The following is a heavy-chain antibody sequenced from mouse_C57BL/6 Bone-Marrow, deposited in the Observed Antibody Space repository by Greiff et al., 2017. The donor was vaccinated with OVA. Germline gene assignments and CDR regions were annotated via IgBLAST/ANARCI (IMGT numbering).Heavy chain of an antibody. CDR1: GYAFTNYL. V-gene: IGHV1-54*01. CDR3: ARTTQDYSPDY. CDR2: INPGSGGT. Sequence: QVQLQQSGAELVRPGTSVKVSCKASGYAFTNYLIEWVKQRPGQGLEWIGVINPGSGGTNYNGKFKGKATLTADKSSSTAYMQLSSLTSEDSAVYFCARTTQDYSPDYWGQGTTLTVSS. D-gene: IGHD2-12*01. J-gene: IGHJ2*01.